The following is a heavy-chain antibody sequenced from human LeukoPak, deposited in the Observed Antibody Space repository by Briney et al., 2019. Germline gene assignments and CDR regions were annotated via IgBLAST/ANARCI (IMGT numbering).Heavy chain of an antibody. CDR3: ARDNLTYSSSWGRYYYYGMDV. V-gene: IGHV4-59*01. Sequence: SETLSPTCTVSGGSISSYYWSWIRQPPGKGLEWIGYIYYSGSTNYNPSLKSRVTISVDTSKNQFSLKLSSVTAADTAVYYCARDNLTYSSSWGRYYYYGMDVWGQGTTVTVSS. CDR2: IYYSGST. D-gene: IGHD6-13*01. CDR1: GGSISSYY. J-gene: IGHJ6*02.